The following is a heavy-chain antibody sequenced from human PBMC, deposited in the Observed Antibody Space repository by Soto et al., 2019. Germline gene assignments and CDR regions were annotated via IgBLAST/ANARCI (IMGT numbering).Heavy chain of an antibody. CDR1: GFTFNSYS. J-gene: IGHJ4*02. V-gene: IGHV3-21*01. CDR2: ITSDTTFT. CDR3: VRNSSRLDY. D-gene: IGHD2-2*01. Sequence: EVQLVETGGGLVKPGGSLRVSCAASGFTFNSYSMAWVRQAPGKGLEWVSSITSDTTFTFYADSVKGRFTMSRDNAKNSLSLQMSSLRAEDTAVYYCVRNSSRLDYWGQGALVTVSS.